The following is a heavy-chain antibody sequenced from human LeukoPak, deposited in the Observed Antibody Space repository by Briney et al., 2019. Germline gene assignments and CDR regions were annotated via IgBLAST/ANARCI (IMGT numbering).Heavy chain of an antibody. CDR3: AKDLWFGESAFDY. D-gene: IGHD3-10*01. CDR2: ISYDGSNK. Sequence: RXXXAASGFTFSSYGMHWVRQAPGKGLEWXXVISYDGSNKYYADSVKGRFTISRDNSKNTLYLQMNSLRAEDTAVYYCAKDLWFGESAFDYWGQGTLVTVSS. CDR1: GFTFSSYG. J-gene: IGHJ4*02. V-gene: IGHV3-30*18.